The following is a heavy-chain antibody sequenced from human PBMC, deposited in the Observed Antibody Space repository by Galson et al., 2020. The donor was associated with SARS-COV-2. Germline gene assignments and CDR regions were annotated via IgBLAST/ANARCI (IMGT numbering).Heavy chain of an antibody. J-gene: IGHJ3*02. CDR1: GFTFTTYA. D-gene: IGHD1-26*01. CDR3: AIDVSGGAFDS. V-gene: IGHV3-30*04. CDR2: ISHDGRIE. Sequence: GGSLRLSCAASGFTFTTYAIHWVRQAPGKGLEWVAVISHDGRIEVYADSVKGRFTISRDNSENMLFLQMDSLRADDTAVYYCAIDVSGGAFDSWGQVTMGTFAS.